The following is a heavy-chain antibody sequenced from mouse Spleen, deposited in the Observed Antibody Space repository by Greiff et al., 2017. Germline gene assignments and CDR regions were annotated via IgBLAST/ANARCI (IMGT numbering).Heavy chain of an antibody. D-gene: IGHD1-1*01. V-gene: IGHV1-62-2*01. J-gene: IGHJ2*01. CDR2: FYPGSGSI. CDR3: ARHEDGHYYGSSPYFDY. Sequence: QVQLQQSGAELVKPGASVKLSCKASGYTFTEYTIHWVKRRSGQGLEWIGWFYPGSGSIKYNEKFKDKATLTADKSSSTVYMELSRLTSEDSAVYFCARHEDGHYYGSSPYFDYWGQGTTLTVSS. CDR1: GYTFTEYT.